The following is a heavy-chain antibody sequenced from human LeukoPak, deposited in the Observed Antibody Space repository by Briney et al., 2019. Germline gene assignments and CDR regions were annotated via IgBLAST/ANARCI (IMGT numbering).Heavy chain of an antibody. Sequence: GGSLRLSCAASGFTVSNKYMNWVRQAPGKGLEWVSIIYKDGSTYYADSVKGRFTISRDNSKNTLYLQMNSLRAEDTAVYYCTSPSSGQSFDIWGQGTMVTVSS. CDR1: GFTVSNKY. CDR2: IYKDGST. J-gene: IGHJ3*02. D-gene: IGHD3-22*01. V-gene: IGHV3-53*01. CDR3: TSPSSGQSFDI.